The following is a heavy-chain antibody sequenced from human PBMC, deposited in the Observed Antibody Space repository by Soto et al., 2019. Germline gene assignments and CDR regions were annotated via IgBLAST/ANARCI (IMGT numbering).Heavy chain of an antibody. CDR3: AKEALTVAGNNFDS. CDR2: ISGSGAGT. J-gene: IGHJ4*02. V-gene: IGHV3-23*01. CDR1: GFTFTTYA. Sequence: LLESGGGLVQPGGSLRLSCAASGFTFTTYAMGWFRQAPGKGLEWVSSISGSGAGTFYADSVNGRFTISRDNAKKMVYLQMNGLRADDTALYYCAKEALTVAGNNFDSWGQGTLVIVSS. D-gene: IGHD6-19*01.